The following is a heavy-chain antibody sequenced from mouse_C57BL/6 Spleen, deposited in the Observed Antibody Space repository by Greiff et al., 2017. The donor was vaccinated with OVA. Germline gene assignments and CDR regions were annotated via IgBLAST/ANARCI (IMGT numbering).Heavy chain of an antibody. Sequence: QVQLQQSGPELVKPGASVKISCKASGYAFSSSWMNWVKQRPGKGLEWIGRIYPGDGDTNYNGKFKGKATLTADKSSSTAYMQLSSLTSEDSAVYFCARGLYGSSYGWFAYWGQGTLVTVSA. V-gene: IGHV1-82*01. CDR2: IYPGDGDT. J-gene: IGHJ3*01. D-gene: IGHD1-1*01. CDR3: ARGLYGSSYGWFAY. CDR1: GYAFSSSW.